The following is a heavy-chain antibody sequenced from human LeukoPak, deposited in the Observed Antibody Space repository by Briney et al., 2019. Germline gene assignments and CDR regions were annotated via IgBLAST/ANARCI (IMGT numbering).Heavy chain of an antibody. V-gene: IGHV3-23*01. CDR2: VSASGGST. CDR3: ARRGATGTTRYFDF. CDR1: GFTFSSYA. J-gene: IGHJ4*02. D-gene: IGHD1-1*01. Sequence: GGSLKLSCAASGFTFSSYAMSWVRQAPGKGLEWVSAVSASGGSTYYADSVKGRFTISRDNSKNTLYLQMDSLRAEDTAVYSCARRGATGTTRYFDFWGQGTLVTVSS.